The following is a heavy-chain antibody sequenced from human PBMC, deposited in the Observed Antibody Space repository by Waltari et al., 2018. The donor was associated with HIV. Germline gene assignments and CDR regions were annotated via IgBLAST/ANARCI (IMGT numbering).Heavy chain of an antibody. CDR2: ISYDGSNK. Sequence: QVQLVESGGGVVQPGRSLRLSCAASGFTFSSYAMHWVRQAPGKGLEWVAVISYDGSNKYYADSVKGRFTISRDNSKNTLYLQMNSLRAEDTAVYYCAREAARWFGALMDVWGQGTTVTVSS. D-gene: IGHD3-10*01. J-gene: IGHJ6*02. V-gene: IGHV3-30*04. CDR1: GFTFSSYA. CDR3: AREAARWFGALMDV.